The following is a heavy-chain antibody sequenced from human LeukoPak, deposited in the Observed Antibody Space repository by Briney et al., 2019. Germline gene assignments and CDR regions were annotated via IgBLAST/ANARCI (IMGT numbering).Heavy chain of an antibody. CDR2: IYYSGST. J-gene: IGHJ4*02. V-gene: IGHV4-59*08. D-gene: IGHD2-2*01. CDR1: GGSISSYY. Sequence: SETLSLTCTVSGGSISSYYWSWIRQPPGKGLEWIGFIYYSGSTNYNPSLKSRVTISVDTSKNQFFLNLSSVTAADTAVYYCARSSHLQDCSSTSCYADYWGQGTLVTVSS. CDR3: ARSSHLQDCSSTSCYADY.